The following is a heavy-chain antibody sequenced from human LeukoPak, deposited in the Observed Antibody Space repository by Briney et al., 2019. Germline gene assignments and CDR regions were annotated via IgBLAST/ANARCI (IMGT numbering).Heavy chain of an antibody. CDR3: AREEQYNNFFDY. CDR1: GYTLTDYY. Sequence: ASVKVSRKASGYTLTDYYIHWVRQAPAQRLEWMGWINPNSADTTYAQKFQGRVTMTRDTSISSAYMDLSRLNSDDTAVYFCAREEQYNNFFDYWGPGTLVTVSS. V-gene: IGHV1-2*02. CDR2: INPNSADT. J-gene: IGHJ4*02. D-gene: IGHD1/OR15-1a*01.